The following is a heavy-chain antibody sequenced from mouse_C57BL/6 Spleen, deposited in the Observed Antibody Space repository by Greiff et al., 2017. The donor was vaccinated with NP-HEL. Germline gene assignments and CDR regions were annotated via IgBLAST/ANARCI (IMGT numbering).Heavy chain of an antibody. CDR3: ARRNEGDY. J-gene: IGHJ4*01. V-gene: IGHV1-15*01. CDR2: IDPETGGT. Sequence: QVQLQQSGAELVRPGASVTLSCKASGYTFTDYEMHWVKQTPVHGLEWIGAIDPETGGTAYNQKFKGKAILTADKSSSTAYMQLSSLTSEDSAVYYCARRNEGDYWGQGTSVTVSS. CDR1: GYTFTDYE.